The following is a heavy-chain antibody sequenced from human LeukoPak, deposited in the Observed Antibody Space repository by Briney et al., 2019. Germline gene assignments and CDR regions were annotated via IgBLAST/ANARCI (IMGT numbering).Heavy chain of an antibody. CDR3: ARDYGFWSGPGP. Sequence: VASVKVSCKASGYTFTGYYMHWVRQAPGQGLEWMGWINPNSGGTNYAQKFQGRVTMTRDTSISTAYMELSRLRSDDTAVYYCARDYGFWSGPGPWGQGTLVTVSS. V-gene: IGHV1-2*02. CDR2: INPNSGGT. CDR1: GYTFTGYY. D-gene: IGHD3-3*01. J-gene: IGHJ5*02.